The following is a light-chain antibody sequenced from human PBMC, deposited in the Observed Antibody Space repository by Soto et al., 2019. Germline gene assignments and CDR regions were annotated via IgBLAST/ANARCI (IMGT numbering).Light chain of an antibody. CDR1: QSVGSY. CDR3: QQRSNWPLT. V-gene: IGKV3-11*01. CDR2: ASS. Sequence: ETVMSLSPDTLSVYPGESATLSCRASQSVGSYLAWYQQKPGQAPRLLIYASSNRATGIPARFSGSGSGIDFTLTISSLEPEDFAVYYCQQRSNWPLTFGQGTLLEVK. J-gene: IGKJ5*01.